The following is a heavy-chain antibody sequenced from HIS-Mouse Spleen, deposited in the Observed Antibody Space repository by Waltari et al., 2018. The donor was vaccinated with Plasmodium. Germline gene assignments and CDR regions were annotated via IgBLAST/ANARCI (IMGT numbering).Heavy chain of an antibody. V-gene: IGHV3-48*01. CDR1: GFTFSSYS. CDR2: SSSSSSTI. D-gene: IGHD1-26*01. CDR3: ARVNSGSYYWFDP. J-gene: IGHJ5*02. Sequence: EVQLVESGGGLVQPGGSLRLSCAASGFTFSSYSMNWVRQAPGKGLAWVSYSSSSSSTIYYADSVKGRFTISRDNAKNSLYLQMNSLRAEDTAVYYCARVNSGSYYWFDPWGQGTLVTVSS.